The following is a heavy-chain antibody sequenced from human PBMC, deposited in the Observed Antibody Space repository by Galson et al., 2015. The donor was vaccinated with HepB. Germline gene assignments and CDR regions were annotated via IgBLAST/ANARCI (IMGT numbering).Heavy chain of an antibody. Sequence: SLRLSCAASGFIFSSYAMHWVRQAPGKGLEWVAAISNDGSNKYYADSVKGRFTISRDNSKNTLYLQMNSLRAEDTAVYYCARVNSCYGANTIQFFYYRFDLRGQETAVTFSS. CDR1: GFIFSSYA. CDR3: ARVNSCYGANTIQFFYYRFDL. V-gene: IGHV3-30-3*01. CDR2: ISNDGSNK. J-gene: IGHJ6*02. D-gene: IGHD5-12*01.